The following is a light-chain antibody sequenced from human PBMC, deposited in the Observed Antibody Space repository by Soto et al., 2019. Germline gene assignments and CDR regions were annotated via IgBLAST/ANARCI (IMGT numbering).Light chain of an antibody. CDR2: GAS. Sequence: EIVMTQSPATLSVSPGERATLSCRASQSVNSNLAWYQQKPGQAPRLLIYGASTRATGVPVRFSGSGSGTEFTLTITSLQAEDVAVYYCQQYNNWPPVTFGQGTRLEIK. J-gene: IGKJ5*01. CDR1: QSVNSN. V-gene: IGKV3-15*01. CDR3: QQYNNWPPVT.